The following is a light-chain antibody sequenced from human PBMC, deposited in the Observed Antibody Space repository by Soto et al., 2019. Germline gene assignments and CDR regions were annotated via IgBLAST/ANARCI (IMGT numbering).Light chain of an antibody. CDR3: QQYGSLIT. Sequence: EIVLTQSPGTLSLSPGERATLSCRASQSLSSSYLAWYQQKSGQAPRLLIYGSFSRATGIPDRFSGSGSGTDFTLTISRLEPEDFAVYYCQQYGSLITFGQGTRREIK. CDR2: GSF. V-gene: IGKV3-20*01. J-gene: IGKJ5*01. CDR1: QSLSSSY.